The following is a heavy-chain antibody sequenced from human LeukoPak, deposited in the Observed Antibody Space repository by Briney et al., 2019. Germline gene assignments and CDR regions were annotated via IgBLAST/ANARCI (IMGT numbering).Heavy chain of an antibody. CDR3: ARIGYRSSSFDY. CDR2: IKEDGSTI. CDR1: GFTFNHYW. Sequence: GGSLRLSCAASGFTFNHYWMSWIRQAPGKGLEWVANIKEDGSTIYYMDSVKGRSTISRDNAKNSLYLQMNSLRAEDTAVYYCARIGYRSSSFDYWGQGTLVTASS. D-gene: IGHD6-6*01. V-gene: IGHV3-7*01. J-gene: IGHJ4*02.